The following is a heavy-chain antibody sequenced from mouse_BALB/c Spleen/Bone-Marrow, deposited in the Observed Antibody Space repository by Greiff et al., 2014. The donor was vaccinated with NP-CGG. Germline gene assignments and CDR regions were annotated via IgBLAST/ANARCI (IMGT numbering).Heavy chain of an antibody. V-gene: IGHV1S81*02. D-gene: IGHD2-1*01. J-gene: IGHJ3*01. CDR1: GYTFSSYW. Sequence: VQLQQSGAELVKAGASVKLSCKASGYTFSSYWMHWVKQSPGQGLEWIGEINPSNSRTNYTEKFKCKATMTVDKSSSTPYMQLSSLTSEDFAVYYCACYYGNYAYWGQGTLVTVSA. CDR2: INPSNSRT. CDR3: ACYYGNYAY.